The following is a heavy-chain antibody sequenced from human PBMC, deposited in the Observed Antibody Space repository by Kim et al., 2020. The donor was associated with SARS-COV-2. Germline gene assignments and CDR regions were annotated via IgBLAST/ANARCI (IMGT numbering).Heavy chain of an antibody. CDR2: INHSGST. CDR3: ARGIWNYPSRQPGKIFDP. D-gene: IGHD1-7*01. V-gene: IGHV4-34*01. Sequence: SETLSLTCAVYGGSFSGYYWSWIRQPPGKGLEWIGEINHSGSTNYNPSLKSRVTISVDTSKNQFSLKLSSVTAADTAVYYCARGIWNYPSRQPGKIFDPWGQGTLVTVSS. CDR1: GGSFSGYY. J-gene: IGHJ5*02.